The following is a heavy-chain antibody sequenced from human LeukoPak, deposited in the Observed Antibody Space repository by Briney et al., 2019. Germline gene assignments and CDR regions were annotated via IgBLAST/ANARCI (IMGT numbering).Heavy chain of an antibody. CDR2: IWYDGSNK. CDR3: AKGAVAGTVPRYFDY. Sequence: GGSLRLSCAASGFTFSSYGMPWVRQAPGKGLEWVAVIWYDGSNKYYADSVKGRFTISRDNSKNTLYLQMNSLRAEDTAVYYCAKGAVAGTVPRYFDYWGQGTLVTVSS. D-gene: IGHD6-19*01. CDR1: GFTFSSYG. J-gene: IGHJ4*02. V-gene: IGHV3-33*06.